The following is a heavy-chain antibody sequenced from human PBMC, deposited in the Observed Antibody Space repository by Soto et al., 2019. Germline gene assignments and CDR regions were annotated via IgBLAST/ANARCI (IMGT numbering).Heavy chain of an antibody. D-gene: IGHD5-12*01. CDR1: GYTFTGYY. J-gene: IGHJ5*02. V-gene: IGHV1-2*04. CDR3: ARGMEMATTPWFDP. Sequence: ASVKVSCKASGYTFTGYYIHWLRQAPGQGLEWMGWINPYSGGTNYAQKFQGWVTMTRDTSISTAYMDLIRLTSDDTAVYYCARGMEMATTPWFDPWGQGTLVTVSS. CDR2: INPYSGGT.